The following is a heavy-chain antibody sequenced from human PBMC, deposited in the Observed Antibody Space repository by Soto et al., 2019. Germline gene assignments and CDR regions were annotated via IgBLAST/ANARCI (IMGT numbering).Heavy chain of an antibody. V-gene: IGHV4-31*03. CDR2: IYYSGTT. CDR3: GRTSKPESSGDY. D-gene: IGHD3-22*01. Sequence: SETLSLTCTVSGYSISSGGYYWSWIRQHPGRGLEWIGYIYYSGTTYYNPSLKSRVTISVDTSKNQFSLKFNSVTAADTAVYFCGRTSKPESSGDYRGQGTLVTVS. CDR1: GYSISSGGYY. J-gene: IGHJ4*02.